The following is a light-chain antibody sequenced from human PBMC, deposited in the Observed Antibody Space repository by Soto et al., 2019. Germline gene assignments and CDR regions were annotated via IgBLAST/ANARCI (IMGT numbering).Light chain of an antibody. J-gene: IGKJ2*01. CDR2: DAT. V-gene: IGKV3-11*01. CDR3: QQRDSGPPYN. CDR1: QSVSGS. Sequence: EVLLTQSPVTLSLSPGERATLSCRASQSVSGSLSWYQQQPGQAPRLLLFDATNRATGVPARFSGSGSGTAFTLTISSLEPEDFAVYFCQQRDSGPPYNFGQGTKLEIK.